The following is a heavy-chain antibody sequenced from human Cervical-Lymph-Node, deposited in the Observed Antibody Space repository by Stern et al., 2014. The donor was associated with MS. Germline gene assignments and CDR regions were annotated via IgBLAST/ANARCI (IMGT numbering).Heavy chain of an antibody. D-gene: IGHD6-6*01. CDR2: IYPSDGET. Sequence: VQLVQSGAEVKKPAEPLKISCQGSGYSFSTYWIGWVRQLPGKGLEWMGFIYPSDGETKYSPSFQGQVTISSDKSINSAYLQWSSLKASDTAIYYCVRRGSSGYFDFWGQGTLVTVSS. V-gene: IGHV5-51*01. CDR1: GYSFSTYW. J-gene: IGHJ4*02. CDR3: VRRGSSGYFDF.